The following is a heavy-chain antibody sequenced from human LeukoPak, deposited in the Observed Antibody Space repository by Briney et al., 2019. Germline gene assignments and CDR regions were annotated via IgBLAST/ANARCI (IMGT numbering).Heavy chain of an antibody. Sequence: SETLSLTCTVSGGSISSGYYWGWIRQPPGKGLEWIGSIYHSGSTYYNPSLKSRVTISVDTSKNQFSLKLSSVTAADTAVYYCARGEGYCSGGSCYSFGLYAFDIWGQGTMVTVSS. CDR1: GGSISSGYY. J-gene: IGHJ3*02. CDR2: IYHSGST. V-gene: IGHV4-38-2*02. CDR3: ARGEGYCSGGSCYSFGLYAFDI. D-gene: IGHD2-15*01.